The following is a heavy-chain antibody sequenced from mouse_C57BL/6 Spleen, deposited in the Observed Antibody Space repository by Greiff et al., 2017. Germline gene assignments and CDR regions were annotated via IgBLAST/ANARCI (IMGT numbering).Heavy chain of an antibody. J-gene: IGHJ4*01. D-gene: IGHD2-4*01. V-gene: IGHV2-6*03. Sequence: QVQLKQSGPGLVAPSQSLSITCTVSGFSLTSYGVHWVRQPPGKGLEWLVVIWSDGSTTYNSALKSRLSISKDNSKRPVFLKMNSLQTDDTAMYYCARSPYDWGAMDYWGQGTSVTVSS. CDR2: IWSDGST. CDR3: ARSPYDWGAMDY. CDR1: GFSLTSYG.